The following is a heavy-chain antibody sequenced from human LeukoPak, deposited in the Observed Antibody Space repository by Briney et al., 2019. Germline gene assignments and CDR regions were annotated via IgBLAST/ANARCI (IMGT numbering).Heavy chain of an antibody. D-gene: IGHD4-17*01. J-gene: IGHJ6*04. V-gene: IGHV3-48*03. CDR1: GFTFSSYE. CDR3: ARDGTVTALVYYYYGMDV. CDR2: ISSSGSTI. Sequence: GGSLRLSCAASGFTFSSYEMNWVRQAPGKGLEWVSYISSSGSTIYYADSVEGRFTISRDNAKNSLYLQMNSLRAEDTAVYYCARDGTVTALVYYYYGMDVWGKGTTVTVSS.